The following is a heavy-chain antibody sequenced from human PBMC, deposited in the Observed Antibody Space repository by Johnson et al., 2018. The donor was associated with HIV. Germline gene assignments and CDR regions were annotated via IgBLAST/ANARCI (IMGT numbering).Heavy chain of an antibody. D-gene: IGHD3-10*01. CDR1: GFRFSNYG. Sequence: QVQLVESGGGVVQPWRSLRLSCVASGFRFSNYGIHWVRQAPGKGLEWVAVIWYDGSNKYYADSVKGRLPISRDNSKNTLYLQMNSLRAEDTAVYYCARDSVLLWFGELPYDAFDIWGQGTMVTVSS. J-gene: IGHJ3*02. CDR2: IWYDGSNK. V-gene: IGHV3-33*01. CDR3: ARDSVLLWFGELPYDAFDI.